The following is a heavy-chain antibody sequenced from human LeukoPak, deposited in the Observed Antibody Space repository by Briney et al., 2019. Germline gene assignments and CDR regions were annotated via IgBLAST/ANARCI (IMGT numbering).Heavy chain of an antibody. D-gene: IGHD1-26*01. CDR3: ARGGDSGSYPGD. V-gene: IGHV3-30-3*01. CDR2: ISYDGTNK. Sequence: GGSLRLSCAASGFTFSSYAMHWVRQAPGKGLEWVAIISYDGTNKSYADSVKGRFTISRDNSKNTLYLQMNSLRAEDTAVYYCARGGDSGSYPGDWGQGTLVTVSS. J-gene: IGHJ4*02. CDR1: GFTFSSYA.